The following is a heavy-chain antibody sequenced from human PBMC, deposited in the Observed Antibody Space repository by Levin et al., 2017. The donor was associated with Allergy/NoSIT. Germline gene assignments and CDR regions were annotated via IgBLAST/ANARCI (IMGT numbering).Heavy chain of an antibody. CDR3: ARGQWLDF. V-gene: IGHV3-7*04. Sequence: GGSLRLSCAASGFTFTSYWMSWVRQAPGKGLEWVANIKQDGSEKFYVDSVTGRFTVSRDNAKNSLYLQMNSLRVEDTAVYYCARGQWLDFRGQGTLVTVS. CDR2: IKQDGSEK. D-gene: IGHD6-19*01. CDR1: GFTFTSYW. J-gene: IGHJ4*02.